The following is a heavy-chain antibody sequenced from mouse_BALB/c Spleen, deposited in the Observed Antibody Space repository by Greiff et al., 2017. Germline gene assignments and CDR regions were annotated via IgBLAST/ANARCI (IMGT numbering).Heavy chain of an antibody. CDR2: ISSGGSYT. D-gene: IGHD2-4*01. J-gene: IGHJ3*01. CDR3: ASPSSYDYDVAWFAY. Sequence: EVKLVESGGDLVKPGGSLKLSCAASGFTFSSYGMSWVRQTPDKRLEWVATISSGGSYTYYPDSVKGRFTISRDNAKNTLYLQMSSLKSEDTAMYYCASPSSYDYDVAWFAYWGQGTLVTVSA. CDR1: GFTFSSYG. V-gene: IGHV5-6*01.